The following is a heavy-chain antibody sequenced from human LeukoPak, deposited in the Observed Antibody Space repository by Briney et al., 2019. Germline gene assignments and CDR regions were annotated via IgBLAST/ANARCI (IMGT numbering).Heavy chain of an antibody. V-gene: IGHV3-23*01. D-gene: IGHD6-13*01. CDR3: AKGNGKAATGNVVDY. CDR1: GFTFSSYA. J-gene: IGHJ4*02. CDR2: ISGSGGTT. Sequence: GGSLRLSCAASGFTFSSYAMSWVRQSPGEGLEWFSVISGSGGTTYYADSVKGRFTISRDNSKSTLFLQMNSLRAEDTAVYYCAKGNGKAATGNVVDYWGQGTLVTVS.